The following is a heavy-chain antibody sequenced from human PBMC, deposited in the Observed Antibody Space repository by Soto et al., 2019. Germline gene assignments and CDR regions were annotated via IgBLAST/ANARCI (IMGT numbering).Heavy chain of an antibody. CDR2: IYYSGST. D-gene: IGHD6-6*01. CDR3: ARFEAARPHAFDI. CDR1: GGSISSGGYY. V-gene: IGHV4-31*03. J-gene: IGHJ3*02. Sequence: QVQLQESGPGLVKPSQTLSLTCTVSGGSISSGGYYWSWLRQHPGKGLEWIGYIYYSGSTYYNPSFKSRVTLSVDTSKNQFSLKLSSVTAADTAVYYWARFEAARPHAFDIWGQGTMVTVSS.